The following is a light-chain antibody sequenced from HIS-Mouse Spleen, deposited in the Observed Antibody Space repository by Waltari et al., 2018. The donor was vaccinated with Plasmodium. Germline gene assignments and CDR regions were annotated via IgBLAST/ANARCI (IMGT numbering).Light chain of an antibody. CDR1: ALPDKY. J-gene: IGLJ3*02. CDR3: YSTDSSGNHRV. CDR2: EDS. Sequence: SYELTPPPSASVSPGQTARITCSGAALPDKYDYWYQQKSGPAHVLVIYEDSKRPAGIPERFSGSSSGTMATLTISGAQVEDEADYYCYSTDSSGNHRVFGGGTKLTVL. V-gene: IGLV3-10*01.